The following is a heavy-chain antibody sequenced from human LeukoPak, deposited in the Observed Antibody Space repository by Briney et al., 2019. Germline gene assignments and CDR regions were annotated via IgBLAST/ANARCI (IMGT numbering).Heavy chain of an antibody. J-gene: IGHJ3*02. CDR3: ARVNTVVTPFAFDI. CDR1: GFTFSSYS. Sequence: GGSLRLSCAASGFTFSSYSMNWVRQAPGKGLEWVSSISSSSSYIYYADSVKGRFTISRDNAKNSLYLQMNSLRAEDTAVYYCARVNTVVTPFAFDIWGQGTMVTVSS. V-gene: IGHV3-21*01. D-gene: IGHD4-23*01. CDR2: ISSSSSYI.